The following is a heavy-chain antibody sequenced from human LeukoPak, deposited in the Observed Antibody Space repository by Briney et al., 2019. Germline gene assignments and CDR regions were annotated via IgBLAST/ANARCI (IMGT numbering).Heavy chain of an antibody. CDR1: GSTFSAYW. V-gene: IGHV3-74*01. J-gene: IGHJ4*02. CDR2: IKSDGTWT. D-gene: IGHD6-19*01. CDR3: AKDTSGWSFDY. Sequence: GGSLRLSCTASGSTFSAYWMHWVRHVPEKGLVWVSRIKSDGTWTDYADSVKGRFTISRDNARNTVFLQMSSLRAEDTAIYYCAKDTSGWSFDYWGQGTLVTVSS.